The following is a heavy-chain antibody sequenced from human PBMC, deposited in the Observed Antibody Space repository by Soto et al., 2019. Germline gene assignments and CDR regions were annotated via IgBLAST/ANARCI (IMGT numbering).Heavy chain of an antibody. Sequence: GGSLRLSCAASGFTFSSYAMHWVRQAPGKGLEWVAVISYDGSNKYYADSVKGRFTISRDNSKNTLYLQMNSLRAEDTAVYYCARVPGRWLVRGDYFDYWGQGTLVTVSS. CDR3: ARVPGRWLVRGDYFDY. D-gene: IGHD6-19*01. V-gene: IGHV3-30-3*01. J-gene: IGHJ4*02. CDR2: ISYDGSNK. CDR1: GFTFSSYA.